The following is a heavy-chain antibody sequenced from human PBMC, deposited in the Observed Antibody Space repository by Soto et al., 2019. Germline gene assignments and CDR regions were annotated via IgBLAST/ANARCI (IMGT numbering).Heavy chain of an antibody. CDR1: GDSVSSNSAA. D-gene: IGHD6-19*01. CDR2: TYYRSRWYN. Sequence: PSQTLSLTCVISGDSVSSNSAAWNWIRQSPSRGLEWLGRTYYRSRWYNDYAVSVRSRITVNADTSKNQFSLHLNSVTPEDTAVYYCARANGWSHYYMDVWGKGTTVTVSS. J-gene: IGHJ6*03. V-gene: IGHV6-1*01. CDR3: ARANGWSHYYMDV.